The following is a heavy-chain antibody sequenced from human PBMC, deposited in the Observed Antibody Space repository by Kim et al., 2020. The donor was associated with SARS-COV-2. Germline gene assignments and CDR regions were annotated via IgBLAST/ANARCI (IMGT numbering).Heavy chain of an antibody. D-gene: IGHD2-15*01. Sequence: GESLKISCKGSGYSFISYWISWVRQMPGKGLEWMGTIDPSDSYTNYSPSFQGHVTISVDKPIRTAYVQWSSLKASDTAMYYCARLGAGYCGGGNCYTTDYWGQGTLLTVSS. J-gene: IGHJ4*02. V-gene: IGHV5-10-1*01. CDR2: IDPSDSYT. CDR1: GYSFISYW. CDR3: ARLGAGYCGGGNCYTTDY.